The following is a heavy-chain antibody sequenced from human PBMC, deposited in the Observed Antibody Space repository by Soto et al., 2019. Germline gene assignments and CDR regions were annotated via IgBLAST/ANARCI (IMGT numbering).Heavy chain of an antibody. CDR1: GDTFSGYP. D-gene: IGHD3-10*01. CDR2: IIPVFGTT. V-gene: IGHV1-69*18. Sequence: QVQLVQSGAELKKPGSSVKVSCKASGDTFSGYPINWVRQAPGEGLEWMGRIIPVFGTTNDAQRFEGRVTFTADESTNPAYMALRGLLSEDTAVYYCARDGGFGELKYWGPGTLVTVSS. CDR3: ARDGGFGELKY. J-gene: IGHJ4*02.